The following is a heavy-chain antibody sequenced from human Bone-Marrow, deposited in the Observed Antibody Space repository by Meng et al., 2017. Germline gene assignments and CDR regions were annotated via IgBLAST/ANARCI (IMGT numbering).Heavy chain of an antibody. Sequence: SETLSLTCAVYGGSFSSYSWGWIRQPPGKGLEWIGSIYDSGSTYYNPSLKSRVTISVDTSKNQFSLKLSSVTAADTAVYYCARDGGISVFWGQGTLVTVSS. D-gene: IGHD2-21*01. CDR3: ARDGGISVF. CDR2: IYDSGST. CDR1: GGSFSSYS. V-gene: IGHV4-39*07. J-gene: IGHJ4*02.